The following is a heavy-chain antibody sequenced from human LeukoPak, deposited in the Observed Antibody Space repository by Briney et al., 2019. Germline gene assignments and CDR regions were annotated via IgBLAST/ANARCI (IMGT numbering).Heavy chain of an antibody. CDR1: GFTFSSYG. CDR2: ISYDGSNK. Sequence: PGGSLRLSCAASGFTFSSYGMHWVRQAPGKGLEWVAVISYDGSNKYYADSVKGRFTISRDNSKDTLYLQMNSLRAEDTAVYYCAKFIAVAFLDSVGWGQGTLVTVSS. D-gene: IGHD6-19*01. V-gene: IGHV3-30*18. CDR3: AKFIAVAFLDSVG. J-gene: IGHJ4*02.